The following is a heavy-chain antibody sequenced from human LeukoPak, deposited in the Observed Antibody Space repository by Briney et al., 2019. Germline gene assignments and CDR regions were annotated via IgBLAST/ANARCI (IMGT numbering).Heavy chain of an antibody. CDR2: IDPNSGGT. J-gene: IGHJ4*02. CDR1: GYTFTGKF. D-gene: IGHD3/OR15-3a*01. V-gene: IGHV1-2*02. Sequence: ASVKVSCKTSGYTFTGKFIHWVRQAPGQGLEWMGWIDPNSGGTDYAQKFRGRVTMTRDTSTSTAYMDLSSLISDDTAVYYCARDREGLAYFDYWGQGTLVTVSS. CDR3: ARDREGLAYFDY.